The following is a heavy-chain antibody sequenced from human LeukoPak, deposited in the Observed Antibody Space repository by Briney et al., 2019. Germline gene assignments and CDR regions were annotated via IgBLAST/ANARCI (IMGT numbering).Heavy chain of an antibody. V-gene: IGHV3-30*02. CDR2: ILYDGSNK. J-gene: IGHJ4*02. CDR3: AKDLRLWFGELTADLDY. CDR1: GFTFSSYG. D-gene: IGHD3-10*01. Sequence: GGSLRLSCAASGFTFSSYGMHWVRQAPGKGLEWVAFILYDGSNKYYADSVKGRFTISRDNSKNTLYLQMNSLRAEDTAVYYCAKDLRLWFGELTADLDYWGQRTLVTVSS.